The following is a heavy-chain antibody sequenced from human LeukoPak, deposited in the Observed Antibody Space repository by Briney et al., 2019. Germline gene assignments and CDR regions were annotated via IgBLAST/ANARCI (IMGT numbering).Heavy chain of an antibody. CDR3: ASDYSVH. V-gene: IGHV1-24*01. CDR1: GSSLSLST. CDR2: FDLGDGER. Sequence: AWVTVCCYFSGSSLSLSTIHLVRLAPGKGLERVANFDLGDGERMYAQKFQVRATMTEDTSTDTTYLEMSSLTSEDTGIYYCASDYSVHWGQGTMVTVSA. D-gene: IGHD2-15*01. J-gene: IGHJ4*02.